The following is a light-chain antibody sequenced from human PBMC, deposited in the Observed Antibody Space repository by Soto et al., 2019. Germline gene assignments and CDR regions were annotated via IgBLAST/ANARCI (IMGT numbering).Light chain of an antibody. CDR1: TSDVGGYEY. CDR2: DVT. CDR3: CSYAGSYSWV. V-gene: IGLV2-11*01. Sequence: QSALTQPRSVSGSPGQSVTISCPGTTSDVGGYEYVSWYQQHQGKAPKFMIYDVTKRPSGVPDRFSGSKSGNTASLTISGLQAEDEADYYCCSYAGSYSWVFGGGTKLTVL. J-gene: IGLJ3*02.